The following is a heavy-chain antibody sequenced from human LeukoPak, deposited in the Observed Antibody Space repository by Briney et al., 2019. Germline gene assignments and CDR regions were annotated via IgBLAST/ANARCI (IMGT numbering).Heavy chain of an antibody. CDR2: IKSKTEGGTT. CDR1: GFTFSNAW. V-gene: IGHV3-15*01. J-gene: IGHJ4*02. D-gene: IGHD3-10*01. Sequence: GGSLRLSCAATGFTFSNAWKSWVRQAPGKGLEWVGRIKSKTEGGTTDYAAPVKGRFTISRDDSKNTLYLQMNSLKTEDTAVYYCTTGTPFGAPDYWGQGTLVTVSS. CDR3: TTGTPFGAPDY.